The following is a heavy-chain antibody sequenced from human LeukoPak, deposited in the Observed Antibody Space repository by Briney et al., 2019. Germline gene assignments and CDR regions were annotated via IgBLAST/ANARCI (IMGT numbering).Heavy chain of an antibody. CDR3: ARLPYCNGGSCYSGDY. D-gene: IGHD2-15*01. Sequence: SETLSLTCTVSGGSISSSSYYWGWIRQPPGKGLEWIGSIYYSGSTYYNPSLKSRVTIPVDTSKNEFSLKLSSVTAADTAVYYCARLPYCNGGSCYSGDYWGQGTLVTVSS. J-gene: IGHJ4*02. V-gene: IGHV4-39*07. CDR1: GGSISSSSYY. CDR2: IYYSGST.